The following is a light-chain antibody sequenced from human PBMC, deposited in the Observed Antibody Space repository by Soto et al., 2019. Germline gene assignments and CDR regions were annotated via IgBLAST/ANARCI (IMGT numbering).Light chain of an antibody. CDR1: QSVSSN. J-gene: IGKJ5*01. Sequence: EIVMTQSPDTLSVSLGERATLSCRASQSVSSNLAWYQQKPGQAPRLLIYGASTRATRIPARFSGSGSGTEFTLTISSLQSEDFAVYYCQKYNNWLITFGQGTRLEIK. CDR2: GAS. CDR3: QKYNNWLIT. V-gene: IGKV3-15*01.